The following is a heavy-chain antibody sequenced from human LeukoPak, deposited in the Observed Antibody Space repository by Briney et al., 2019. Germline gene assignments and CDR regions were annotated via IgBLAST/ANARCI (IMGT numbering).Heavy chain of an antibody. CDR1: GGSISSYY. CDR3: ARDADYGGNSAAFDY. J-gene: IGHJ4*02. D-gene: IGHD4-23*01. CDR2: IYTSGST. V-gene: IGHV4-4*07. Sequence: SETLSLTCTVSGGSISSYYWSWIRQPAGEGLEWIGHIYTSGSTNYNPSLKSRVTMSVDTSKNQFSLKLSSVTAADTAVYYCARDADYGGNSAAFDYWGQGTLVTVSS.